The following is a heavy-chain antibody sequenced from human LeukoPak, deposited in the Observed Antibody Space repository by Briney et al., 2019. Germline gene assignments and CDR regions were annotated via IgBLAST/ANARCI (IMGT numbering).Heavy chain of an antibody. CDR3: VRDRGEFSYSHDY. CDR1: GGSIRSYY. CDR2: IHHSGSA. J-gene: IGHJ4*02. V-gene: IGHV4-59*12. Sequence: TSETLSLTCTVSGGSIRSYYWSWIRQPPGKGLEWIGEIHHSGSANYNPSLKSRVTISLDTSENHFSLRLSSVTAADTAVYYCVRDRGEFSYSHDYWGQGTLVTVSS. D-gene: IGHD1-26*01.